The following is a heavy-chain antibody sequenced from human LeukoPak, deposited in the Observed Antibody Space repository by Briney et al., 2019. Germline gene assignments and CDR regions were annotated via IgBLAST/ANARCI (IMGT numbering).Heavy chain of an antibody. CDR3: AQGDSGYENYYYYYYMGV. CDR2: ISGSGDIT. CDR1: GFTFSNYL. D-gene: IGHD5-12*01. J-gene: IGHJ6*03. Sequence: GGSLRLSCAASGFTFSNYLMNWVRQAPGKGLEWVSSISGSGDITYYADSVKGRFTMSRDNSKNTLYLQMNSLRAEHTAVYYCAQGDSGYENYYYYYYMGVWGKGTTVTVSS. V-gene: IGHV3-23*01.